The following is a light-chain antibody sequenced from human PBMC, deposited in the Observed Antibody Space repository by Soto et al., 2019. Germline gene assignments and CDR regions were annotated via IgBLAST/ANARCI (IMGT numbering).Light chain of an antibody. CDR3: QQYNSYSPAT. V-gene: IGKV1-6*01. J-gene: IGKJ1*01. Sequence: AIQMTQSPSSLSASVGDRVTITCRASQGIRNDLGWYQQTPGKAPKLLIYAASSLQSGVPSRFSGSGSGTDFTLTISSLQPEDFATYYCQQYNSYSPATFGQGTKVDIK. CDR2: AAS. CDR1: QGIRND.